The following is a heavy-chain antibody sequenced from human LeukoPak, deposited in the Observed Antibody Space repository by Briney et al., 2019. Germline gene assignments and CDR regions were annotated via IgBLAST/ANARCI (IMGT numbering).Heavy chain of an antibody. V-gene: IGHV3-20*04. CDR2: INWNGGST. Sequence: GGSLRLSCAASGFTFDDYGMSWVRQAPGKGLEWVSGINWNGGSTGYADSVKGRFTISRDNAKNSLYLQMNSLRAEDTALYYCARAAEYCSSTSCYTGNDAFDIWGQGTMVTVSS. CDR1: GFTFDDYG. J-gene: IGHJ3*02. CDR3: ARAAEYCSSTSCYTGNDAFDI. D-gene: IGHD2-2*02.